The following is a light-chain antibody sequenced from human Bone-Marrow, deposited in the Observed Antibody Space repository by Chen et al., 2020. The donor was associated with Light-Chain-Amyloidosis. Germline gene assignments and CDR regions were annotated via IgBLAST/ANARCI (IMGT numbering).Light chain of an antibody. CDR3: QSADSSCTYEVI. CDR2: RDT. J-gene: IGLJ2*01. Sequence: SYELTPPPSVSVSPGQTARITCSGDDLPTKYAYWYQQNPGQAPVLVIHRDTERPSGISERFSGSSSGTTATLTISGVQAEDEADYHCQSADSSCTYEVIFGGGTKLTVL. CDR1: DLPTKY. V-gene: IGLV3-25*03.